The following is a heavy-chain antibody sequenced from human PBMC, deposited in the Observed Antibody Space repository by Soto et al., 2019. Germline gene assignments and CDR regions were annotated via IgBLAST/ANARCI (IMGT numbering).Heavy chain of an antibody. D-gene: IGHD3-16*01. J-gene: IGHJ3*02. V-gene: IGHV3-72*01. Sequence: EVQLVESGGGLVQPGGSLRLSCAASGFTFSDHYMDWVRQAPGKGLEWVGRTRNKANSYTTEYAASVKGRFTISRDDSKNSLYLQMNSLKTEDTAVYYCARDSTFGGVSTCAFDIWGQGTMVTVSS. CDR3: ARDSTFGGVSTCAFDI. CDR1: GFTFSDHY. CDR2: TRNKANSYTT.